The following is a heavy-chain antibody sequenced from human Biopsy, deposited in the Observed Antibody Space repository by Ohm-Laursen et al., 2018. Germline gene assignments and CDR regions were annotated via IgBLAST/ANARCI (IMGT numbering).Heavy chain of an antibody. V-gene: IGHV4-59*07. CDR1: GVSIDSYY. Sequence: SDTLSLTCSVSGVSIDSYYWNWIRQPPGKGLEWIGYIHYSGTINSNLSLKSRVTMSVDTSKNQFSLKLSSLIASDTAVYYCARGGYYDLSSFEVDYWGQGTLVTVSS. CDR3: ARGGYYDLSSFEVDY. D-gene: IGHD3-22*01. CDR2: IHYSGTI. J-gene: IGHJ4*02.